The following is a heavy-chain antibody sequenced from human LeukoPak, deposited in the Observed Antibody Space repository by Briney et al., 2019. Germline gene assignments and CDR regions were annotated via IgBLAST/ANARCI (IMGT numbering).Heavy chain of an antibody. CDR2: IYYSGSP. CDR3: ARPVSFSYGSYYFDY. J-gene: IGHJ4*02. D-gene: IGHD5-18*01. Sequence: PSETLSLTCTVSGGSISRSSYYWGWIRQPPGKGLEWIGSIYYSGSPYYNPSLKSRVTISVDTSKNQFSLKLSSVTAADTAVYYCARPVSFSYGSYYFDYWGQGTLVTVSA. CDR1: GGSISRSSYY. V-gene: IGHV4-39*01.